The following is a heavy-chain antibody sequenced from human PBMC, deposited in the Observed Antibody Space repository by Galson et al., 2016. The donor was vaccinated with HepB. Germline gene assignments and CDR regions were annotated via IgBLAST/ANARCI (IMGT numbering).Heavy chain of an antibody. V-gene: IGHV3-11*03. J-gene: IGHJ4*02. CDR1: GFRFSYYY. D-gene: IGHD5-12*01. CDR3: AKDPEYSAPPNC. Sequence: SLRLSCATSGFRFSYYYMNWIRQAPGKGLEWVSYISSSHLYTNYADSVKGRFTISRDNSKNTLYLQMNSLRAADTAVFYCAKDPEYSAPPNCWGQGTLVIVSS. CDR2: ISSSHLYT.